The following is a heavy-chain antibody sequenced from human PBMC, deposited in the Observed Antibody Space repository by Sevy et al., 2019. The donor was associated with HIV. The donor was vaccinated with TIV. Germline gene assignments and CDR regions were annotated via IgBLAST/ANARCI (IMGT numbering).Heavy chain of an antibody. Sequence: GGSLRLSCAASGFTFSSYGMHWVRQAPGKGLEWVAFIRYDGSNKYYADSVKGRFTISRDNSKNTLYLQMNSLRAEDTAVYYCAKQFESVTAAIPILQYYYYYYGMDVWGQGTTVTVSS. CDR2: IRYDGSNK. J-gene: IGHJ6*02. CDR1: GFTFSSYG. V-gene: IGHV3-30*02. CDR3: AKQFESVTAAIPILQYYYYYYGMDV. D-gene: IGHD2-2*01.